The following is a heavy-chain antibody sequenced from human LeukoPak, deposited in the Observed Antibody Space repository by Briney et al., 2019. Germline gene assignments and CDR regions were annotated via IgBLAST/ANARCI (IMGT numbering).Heavy chain of an antibody. Sequence: PSETLSLTCTVSGGSISSGYYYWSWIRQPAGKALEWIGRIYNSGSTDYNPSLKSRVTISVDTSKNQFSLKLSSVTAADTAVYYCASTTPTDSYAFDIWGQGTMVTVSS. CDR1: GGSISSGYYY. J-gene: IGHJ3*02. CDR3: ASTTPTDSYAFDI. D-gene: IGHD1-1*01. CDR2: IYNSGST. V-gene: IGHV4-61*10.